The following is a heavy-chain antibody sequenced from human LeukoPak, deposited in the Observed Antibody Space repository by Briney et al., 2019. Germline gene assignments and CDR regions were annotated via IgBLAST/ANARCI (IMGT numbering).Heavy chain of an antibody. V-gene: IGHV1-18*01. CDR2: ISAYNGNT. J-gene: IGHJ3*02. CDR3: ARVGDMVRGVIITDAFDI. D-gene: IGHD3-10*01. CDR1: GYTFTSYG. Sequence: ASVKVSCKASGYTFTSYGISWVRQAAGQGLEWMGWISAYNGNTNYAQKLQGRVTMTTDTSTSTAYMELRSLRSDDTAVYYCARVGDMVRGVIITDAFDIWGQGTMVTVSS.